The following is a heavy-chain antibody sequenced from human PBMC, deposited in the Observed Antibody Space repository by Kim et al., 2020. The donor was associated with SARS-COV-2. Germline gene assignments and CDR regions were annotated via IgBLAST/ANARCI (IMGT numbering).Heavy chain of an antibody. CDR2: CVYSGST. J-gene: IGHJ5*02. CDR3: ARHPPWAADKGGFDP. CDR1: TSSQNYSTLF. V-gene: IGHV4-39*01. D-gene: IGHD6-13*01. Sequence: SETLSLTWPRATSSQNYSTLFQRLNSSHLRPARMRSAACVYSGSTYYNPSLNSRVATSVDTSKNQFSLKLSSVTAADTAIYYCARHPPWAADKGGFDPWGQGSLVTVSS.